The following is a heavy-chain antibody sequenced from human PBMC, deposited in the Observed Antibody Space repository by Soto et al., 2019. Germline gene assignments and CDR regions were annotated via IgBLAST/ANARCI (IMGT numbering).Heavy chain of an antibody. CDR3: ARGLISGSHYSGGWYYFDS. CDR1: GGSFSHYI. D-gene: IGHD1-26*01. J-gene: IGHJ4*02. CDR2: INHSGSA. V-gene: IGHV4-34*01. Sequence: PSETLSLTCDVYGGSFSHYIWSWIRQTPGKGLQWIGQINHSGSANYNPSLKSRVTISVHTSSSQFSLELSSVTAADTAVYYCARGLISGSHYSGGWYYFDSWGQGTQVTVSS.